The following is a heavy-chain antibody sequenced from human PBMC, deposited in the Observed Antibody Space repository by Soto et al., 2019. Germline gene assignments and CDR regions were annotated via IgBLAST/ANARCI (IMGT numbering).Heavy chain of an antibody. D-gene: IGHD3-9*01. J-gene: IGHJ4*02. CDR2: IRGRGATT. CDR3: AKDVHYDVLAGYYYY. Sequence: EVQLLESGGGLVQPGGSLRLSCAASDFTLSSYGMTWVRQPPGKWLEWVSTIRGRGATTYYADSVKGRFTISRDDSKNTLYLQMNSLRVDDTAVYFCAKDVHYDVLAGYYYYWGQGTRVTVSS. V-gene: IGHV3-23*01. CDR1: DFTLSSYG.